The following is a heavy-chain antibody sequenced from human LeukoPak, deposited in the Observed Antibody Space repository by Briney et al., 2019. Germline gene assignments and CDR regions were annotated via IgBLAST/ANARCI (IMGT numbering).Heavy chain of an antibody. Sequence: GGSLRLSCAVSGLPFSEAWMGWVRQAPGKGLEWVGRITSTTDGGTTDHAAPVRGRFTISRDDSKTTLYLQMNSLKTEDTAVYYCTTYLTTRGQGTLVTVSS. J-gene: IGHJ4*02. D-gene: IGHD4/OR15-4a*01. V-gene: IGHV3-15*01. CDR2: ITSTTDGGTT. CDR3: TTYLTT. CDR1: GLPFSEAW.